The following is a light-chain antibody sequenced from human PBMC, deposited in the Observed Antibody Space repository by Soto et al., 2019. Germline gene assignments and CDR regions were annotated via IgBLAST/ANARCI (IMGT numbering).Light chain of an antibody. Sequence: QSVLTQPPSVSGAPGQRVTISCTGSSSNIGAGYDVHWYQQLPGTAPKLLIYGNSNRPSGVPDRFSGSKSGTSASLAITGLQAEDEADYYCQSYASSLSGLVFGNGTKLTVL. CDR3: QSYASSLSGLV. CDR2: GNS. CDR1: SSNIGAGYD. V-gene: IGLV1-40*01. J-gene: IGLJ1*01.